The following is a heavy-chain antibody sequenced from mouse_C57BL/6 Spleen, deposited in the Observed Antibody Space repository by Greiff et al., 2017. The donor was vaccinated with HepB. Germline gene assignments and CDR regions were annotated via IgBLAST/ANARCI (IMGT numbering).Heavy chain of an antibody. V-gene: IGHV2-9*01. J-gene: IGHJ1*03. Sequence: QVQLQQSGPGLVAPSQCLSITCTVSGFSLTSYGVDWVRQPPGKGLEWLGVIWGGGSTNYNSALMSRLSISKENSKSQVVLKMNSMQTDDTAMYYCAKRRYDGGYFEVWGTGTTVTVSS. D-gene: IGHD2-3*01. CDR1: GFSLTSYG. CDR2: IWGGGST. CDR3: AKRRYDGGYFEV.